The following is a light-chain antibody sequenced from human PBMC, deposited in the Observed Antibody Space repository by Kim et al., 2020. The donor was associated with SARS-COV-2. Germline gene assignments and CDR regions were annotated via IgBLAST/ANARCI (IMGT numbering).Light chain of an antibody. CDR1: QSISSW. V-gene: IGKV1-5*01. CDR2: DAS. J-gene: IGKJ1*01. CDR3: QPSKT. Sequence: DIEMTQSPSTLSASVGDRATLSCRASQSISSWLAWYQQKPGKAPNLLIYDASSLDSGVPSRFSGSGSGTEFTLTISSLQPDDFATYYCQPSKTFGQGTKVDIK.